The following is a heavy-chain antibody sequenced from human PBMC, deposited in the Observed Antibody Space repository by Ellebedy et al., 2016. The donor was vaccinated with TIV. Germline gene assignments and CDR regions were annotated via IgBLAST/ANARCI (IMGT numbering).Heavy chain of an antibody. CDR1: GFTFSSHG. CDR3: ARHITSTWLFDH. CDR2: ITGGGDTT. V-gene: IGHV3-23*01. J-gene: IGHJ4*02. Sequence: PGGSLRLSCAASGFTFSSHGMAWVRQAPGKGLEWLSGITGGGDTTYYADSVKGRFTISRDNSKNTLFLQLSSLRAEDTAVFYCARHITSTWLFDHWGQGTLVTVSS. D-gene: IGHD5-24*01.